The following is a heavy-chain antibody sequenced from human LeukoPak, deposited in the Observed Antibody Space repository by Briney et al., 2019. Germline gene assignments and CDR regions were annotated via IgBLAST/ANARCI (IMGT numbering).Heavy chain of an antibody. CDR2: ISGSGGST. Sequence: GGSLRLSCAASGFTFSSYAMSWVRQAPGKGLEWVSGISGSGGSTYYADSVKGRFTISRDNSKNTLYLQMNSLRAEDTAVFYCAKSSVVMSTKYFDYWGQGTLVTASS. D-gene: IGHD5-24*01. J-gene: IGHJ4*02. CDR3: AKSSVVMSTKYFDY. V-gene: IGHV3-23*01. CDR1: GFTFSSYA.